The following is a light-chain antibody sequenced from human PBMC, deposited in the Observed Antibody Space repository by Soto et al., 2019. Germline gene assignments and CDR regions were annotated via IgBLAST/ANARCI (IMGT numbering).Light chain of an antibody. CDR3: HQYNNLPVT. J-gene: IGKJ4*01. V-gene: IGKV3-15*01. Sequence: EIVMTQSPATLSVSPGERATLSCRASQSVSTNLAWYQQKPGQAPRLLIYGASTRATVVPARFSGSGSGTELTLTISSLQSEDFAVYFCHQYNNLPVTFGGGTKVEIK. CDR1: QSVSTN. CDR2: GAS.